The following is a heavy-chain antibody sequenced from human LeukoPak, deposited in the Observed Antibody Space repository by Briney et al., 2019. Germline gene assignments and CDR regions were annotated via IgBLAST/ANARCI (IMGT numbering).Heavy chain of an antibody. CDR1: GFTFCSYV. CDR3: ARDFSPFRNSNDGPYFDD. CDR2: ISYDGSNK. J-gene: IGHJ4*02. V-gene: IGHV3-30*01. D-gene: IGHD4-11*01. Sequence: PRRSLRLSCAASGFTFCSYVMHWVRPAPGKGLEWVAVISYDGSNKYYADSVKGRFTISRDNSKNTLYMQMNSLRAEDTAVYYGARDFSPFRNSNDGPYFDDWGQGTLVTVSS.